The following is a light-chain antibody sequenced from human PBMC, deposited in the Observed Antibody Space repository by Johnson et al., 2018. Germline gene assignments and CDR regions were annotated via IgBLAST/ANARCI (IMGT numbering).Light chain of an antibody. Sequence: QSVLTQPPSVSAAPGQKVTISCSGSSSNIGNNYVSWYQQLPGTAPKLLIYENNKRPSGIPDRFSGSKSGPSATLVITGLQTGDEADYYCGTWDSNLSAGNVFGTGTKVTVL. CDR2: ENN. CDR1: SSNIGNNY. J-gene: IGLJ1*01. CDR3: GTWDSNLSAGNV. V-gene: IGLV1-51*02.